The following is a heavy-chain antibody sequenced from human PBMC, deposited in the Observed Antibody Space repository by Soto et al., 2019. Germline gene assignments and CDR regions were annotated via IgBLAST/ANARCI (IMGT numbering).Heavy chain of an antibody. CDR2: ISDDGSQK. V-gene: IGHV3-30*18. Sequence: GGSLRLSCAASGFTFRTYGMHWVRQAPGKGLEWVAFISDDGSQKYYGDSVKGRFTISRDNSKNTLSLRMISLRTEDTSVYYCAKEAPGGWHFFDTWGQGTLVTVS. J-gene: IGHJ4*02. CDR1: GFTFRTYG. D-gene: IGHD6-19*01. CDR3: AKEAPGGWHFFDT.